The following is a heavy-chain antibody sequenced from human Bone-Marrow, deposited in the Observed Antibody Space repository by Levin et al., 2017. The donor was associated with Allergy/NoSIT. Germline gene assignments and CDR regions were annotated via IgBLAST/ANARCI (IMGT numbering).Heavy chain of an antibody. J-gene: IGHJ6*02. D-gene: IGHD2-15*01. V-gene: IGHV4-30-4*01. CDR3: ARGGPLGFCITDCGLDV. CDR2: FYSDGNS. CDR1: GASDSSDEYY. Sequence: PSETLSLTCSVSGASDSSDEYYWSWIRQSPGRGLEWIGSFYSDGNSYHNPSLKSRVITSLDTSKNQLSLRLTSVTAADTAVYYCARGGPLGFCITDCGLDVWGQGTTVIVSS.